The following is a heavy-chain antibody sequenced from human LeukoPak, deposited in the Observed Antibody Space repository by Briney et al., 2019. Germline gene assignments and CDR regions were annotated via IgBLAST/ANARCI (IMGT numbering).Heavy chain of an antibody. CDR3: ARGEYGIAAAGTPYFQH. CDR2: INPNGGGT. V-gene: IGHV1-2*06. CDR1: GYTFTGYY. D-gene: IGHD6-13*01. J-gene: IGHJ1*01. Sequence: ASVKVSCKASGYTFTGYYMHWVRQAPGQGLEWMGRINPNGGGTNYAQKFQGRVTMTRDTSISTAYMELSRLRSDDTAVYYCARGEYGIAAAGTPYFQHWGQGTLVTVSS.